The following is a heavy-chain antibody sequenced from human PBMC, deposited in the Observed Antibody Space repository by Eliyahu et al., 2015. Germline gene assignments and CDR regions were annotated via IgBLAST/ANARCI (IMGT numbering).Heavy chain of an antibody. V-gene: IGHV4-31*03. D-gene: IGHD6-25*01. CDR2: IYNSGST. Sequence: QVQLQESGPGLVKPSQTLSLTCXVPGASITRXIYYWSWIRQHPGKGLEWIGYIYNSGSTYYNPSLKSRVTISVDTSKNQFSLRLSSVTAADTAVYYCARGGRDFDYWGQGTLVTVSS. CDR1: GASITRXIYY. CDR3: ARGGRDFDY. J-gene: IGHJ4*02.